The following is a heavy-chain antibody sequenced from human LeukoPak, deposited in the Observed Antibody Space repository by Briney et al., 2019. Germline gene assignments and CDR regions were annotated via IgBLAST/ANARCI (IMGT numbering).Heavy chain of an antibody. CDR2: ISGSGGST. CDR3: ARDLSAHNYYDSNSPGY. V-gene: IGHV3-23*01. CDR1: GFTFSSYA. Sequence: GGSLRLSCAASGFTFSSYAMSWVRQAPGKGLEWVSAISGSGGSTYYADSVKGRFTISRDNSKNTLYLQMNSLRAEDTAVYYCARDLSAHNYYDSNSPGYWGQGTLVAVSS. J-gene: IGHJ4*02. D-gene: IGHD3-22*01.